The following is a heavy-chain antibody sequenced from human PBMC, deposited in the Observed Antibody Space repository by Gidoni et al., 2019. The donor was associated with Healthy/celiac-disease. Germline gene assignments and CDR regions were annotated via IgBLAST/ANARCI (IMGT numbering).Heavy chain of an antibody. Sequence: QVQLQESGPGLVKPSQTLSLTCNVSGGSISSGSYYWSWIRQPAGKGLEWIGRIYTSGSTNYNPSLKSRVTISVDTSKNQFSLKLSSVTAADTAVYYCARSYSSGWFGGNWFDPWGQGTLVIVS. J-gene: IGHJ5*02. D-gene: IGHD6-19*01. CDR3: ARSYSSGWFGGNWFDP. V-gene: IGHV4-61*02. CDR1: GGSISSGSYY. CDR2: IYTSGST.